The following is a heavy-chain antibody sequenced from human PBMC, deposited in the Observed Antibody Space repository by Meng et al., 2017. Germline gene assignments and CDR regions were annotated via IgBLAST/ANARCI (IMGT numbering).Heavy chain of an antibody. D-gene: IGHD6-19*01. J-gene: IGHJ2*01. CDR3: AREIAVAAHYYWYFDL. CDR2: INRSGST. Sequence: QVHPQQWGVGLLKPSETLSLTCAVYGGSFSGYYWSWIRQPPGKGLEWIGEINRSGSTNYNPSLKSRVTISVDTSKNQFSLKLNSVTAADTAVYYCAREIAVAAHYYWYFDLWGRGTLVTVSS. CDR1: GGSFSGYY. V-gene: IGHV4-34*02.